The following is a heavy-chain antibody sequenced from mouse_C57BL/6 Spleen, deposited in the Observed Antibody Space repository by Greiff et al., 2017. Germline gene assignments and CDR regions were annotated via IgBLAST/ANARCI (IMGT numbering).Heavy chain of an antibody. V-gene: IGHV1-64*01. J-gene: IGHJ3*01. CDR1: GYTFTSYW. CDR2: IHPNSGST. D-gene: IGHD2-1*01. Sequence: QVQLQQPGAELVKPGASVKLSCKASGYTFTSYWMHWVKQRPGQGLEWIGMIHPNSGSTNYNEKFKSKATLTVDKSSSTAYMQLSSLTSEDSAVYYCARVYYGNYVGFAYWGQRTLVTVSA. CDR3: ARVYYGNYVGFAY.